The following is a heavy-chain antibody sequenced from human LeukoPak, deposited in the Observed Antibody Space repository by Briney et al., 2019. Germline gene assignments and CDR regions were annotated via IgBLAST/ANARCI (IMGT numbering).Heavy chain of an antibody. V-gene: IGHV1-46*03. D-gene: IGHD1/OR15-1a*01. J-gene: IGHJ3*02. Sequence: ASVKVSCKASGYTFTSYYMHWVRQAPGQGFEWMGIINPSGGSTSYAQKFQGRVTMTRDTSTSTVYMELSSLRSEDTAVYYCAFGITGTRGAFDIWGQGTMVTVSS. CDR3: AFGITGTRGAFDI. CDR2: INPSGGST. CDR1: GYTFTSYY.